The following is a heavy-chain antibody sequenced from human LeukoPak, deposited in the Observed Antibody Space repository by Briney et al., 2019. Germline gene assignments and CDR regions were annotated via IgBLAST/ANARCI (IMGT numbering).Heavy chain of an antibody. CDR1: GFTFSSYA. CDR2: ISYDGSNK. D-gene: IGHD6-13*01. CDR3: ARDQVPSSSWSYYIDV. V-gene: IGHV3-30*01. Sequence: GRSLRLSCAASGFTFSSYAMHWVRQAPGKGLEWVAVISYDGSNKYYADSVKGRFTISRDNSKNTLYLQMNSLRAEDTAVYFCARDQVPSSSWSYYIDVWGKGTTVTVSS. J-gene: IGHJ6*03.